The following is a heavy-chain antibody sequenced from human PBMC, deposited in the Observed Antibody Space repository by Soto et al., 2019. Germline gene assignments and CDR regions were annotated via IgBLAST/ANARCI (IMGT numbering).Heavy chain of an antibody. CDR1: GFTFSSYG. CDR2: ISYDGSNK. CDR3: AKDFEYYYDSSGYSSFDY. J-gene: IGHJ4*02. Sequence: PGGSLRLSCAASGFTFSSYGMHWVRQAPGKGLEWVAVISYDGSNKYYADSVKGRFTISRDNSKNTLYLQMNSLRAEDTAVYYCAKDFEYYYDSSGYSSFDYWGQGTLVTVSS. V-gene: IGHV3-30*18. D-gene: IGHD3-22*01.